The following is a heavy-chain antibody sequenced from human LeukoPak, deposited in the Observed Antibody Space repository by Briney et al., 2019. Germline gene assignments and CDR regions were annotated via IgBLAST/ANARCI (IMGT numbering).Heavy chain of an antibody. CDR1: GGTFSSYA. CDR3: ARGDAYYDFWSGYSALDY. CDR2: IIPIFGTA. J-gene: IGHJ4*02. Sequence: GSSVKVSCKASGGTFSSYAISWVRQAPGQGLEWMGRIIPIFGTANYAQKFQGRVTITTDESTSTAYMELSSLRSEDTAVYYCARGDAYYDFWSGYSALDYWGQGTLVTVSS. V-gene: IGHV1-69*05. D-gene: IGHD3-3*01.